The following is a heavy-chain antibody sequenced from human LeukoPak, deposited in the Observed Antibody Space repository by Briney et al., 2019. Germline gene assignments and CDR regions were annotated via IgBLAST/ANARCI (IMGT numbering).Heavy chain of an antibody. J-gene: IGHJ3*02. CDR3: APRYSGGNSWDAFDI. CDR1: GFTFRSYS. V-gene: IGHV3-48*01. CDR2: ISTGSGSI. D-gene: IGHD4-23*01. Sequence: GGSLRLSCAASGFTFRSYSMNWVRQAPGKGLEWVSFISTGSGSIYYADSVKGRFTVSRDNAKNSLYLQMNSLRAEDTAVYYCAPRYSGGNSWDAFDIWGQGTMVTVSS.